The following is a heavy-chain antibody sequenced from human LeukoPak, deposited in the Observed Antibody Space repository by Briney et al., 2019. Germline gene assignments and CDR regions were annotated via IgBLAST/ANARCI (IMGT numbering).Heavy chain of an antibody. D-gene: IGHD4-17*01. CDR3: AKDYGDYVGPDY. CDR1: GFTFSSYG. V-gene: IGHV3-30*18. Sequence: PGGSLRLSCAASGFTFSSYGMHWVRQAPGKGLEWVAVISYDGSNKYYADSVKGRFTISRDNSKNTLYLQMNSLRAEDTAVYYCAKDYGDYVGPDYWGQGTLVTVPS. J-gene: IGHJ4*02. CDR2: ISYDGSNK.